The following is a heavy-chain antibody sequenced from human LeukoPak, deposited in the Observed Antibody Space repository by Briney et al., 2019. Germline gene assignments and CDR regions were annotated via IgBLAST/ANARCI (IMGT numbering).Heavy chain of an antibody. J-gene: IGHJ6*03. CDR3: ARDHNSYDGGYYYYMDV. D-gene: IGHD2-8*01. V-gene: IGHV3-21*01. Sequence: GGSRRLSCAASGLTFSSYSMNWVRQAPGKGWEWVSSISSSSSYIYYVDSVKGRFTISRDNAKNSLYLQMNSLRAEDTAVYYCARDHNSYDGGYYYYMDVWGKGTTVTVSS. CDR2: ISSSSSYI. CDR1: GLTFSSYS.